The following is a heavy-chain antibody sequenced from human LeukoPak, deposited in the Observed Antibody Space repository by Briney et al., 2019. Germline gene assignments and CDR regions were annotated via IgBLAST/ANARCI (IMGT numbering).Heavy chain of an antibody. D-gene: IGHD2-15*01. Sequence: ASVKVSCKASGYTFTGYYMHWVRQAARQRLECMGWINPNSGGTNYAQKFQGRVTMTRDTSISTAYMELSRLRSDDTAVYYCARVLRRGGGSCYGYWGQGTLVTVSS. CDR2: INPNSGGT. CDR3: ARVLRRGGGSCYGY. CDR1: GYTFTGYY. J-gene: IGHJ4*02. V-gene: IGHV1-2*02.